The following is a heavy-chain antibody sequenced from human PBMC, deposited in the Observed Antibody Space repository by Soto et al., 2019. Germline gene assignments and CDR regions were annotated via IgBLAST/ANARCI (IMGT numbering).Heavy chain of an antibody. V-gene: IGHV1-69*12. CDR3: ARGNHRWLQLWYFDL. J-gene: IGHJ2*01. CDR2: IIPIFGTV. D-gene: IGHD5-12*01. CDR1: GGTFSNYP. Sequence: QVQLVQSGAEVKKPGSSVKVSCKASGGTFSNYPISWVRQAPGQGLEWMGGIIPIFGTVNYAQKFQGRVTIPADECTSTAYLELISLRSEDTEVYYCARGNHRWLQLWYFDLWGRGTLVTVSS.